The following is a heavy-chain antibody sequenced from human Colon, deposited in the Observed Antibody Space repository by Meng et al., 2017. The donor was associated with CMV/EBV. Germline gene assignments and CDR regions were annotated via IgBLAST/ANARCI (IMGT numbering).Heavy chain of an antibody. CDR1: GFTFDDYG. CDR3: ARGLGHASNNSHDY. J-gene: IGHJ4*02. V-gene: IGHV3-20*04. Sequence: GESLKISCAASGFTFDDYGMSWVRQAPGKGLEWVSGINWNGGSTGYADSVKGRFTISRDNAKNSLYLQMNSLRAEDTAMYFCARGLGHASNNSHDYWGQGTLVTVSS. D-gene: IGHD1-1*01. CDR2: INWNGGST.